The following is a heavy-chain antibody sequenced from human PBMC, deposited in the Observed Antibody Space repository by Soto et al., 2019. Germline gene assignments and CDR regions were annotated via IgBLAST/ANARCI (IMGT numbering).Heavy chain of an antibody. V-gene: IGHV4-59*08. D-gene: IGHD6-19*01. Sequence: PSETLSLTCTVSGVSISSYYWGWIRQPPGKGLEWIAYINHRGSTSYNPSLKSRVTISVDTSKNQLSLKVSSLTAADTAVYYCTRHESPEYHSGWLIDYWGQGILVTV. CDR3: TRHESPEYHSGWLIDY. J-gene: IGHJ4*02. CDR2: INHRGST. CDR1: GVSISSYY.